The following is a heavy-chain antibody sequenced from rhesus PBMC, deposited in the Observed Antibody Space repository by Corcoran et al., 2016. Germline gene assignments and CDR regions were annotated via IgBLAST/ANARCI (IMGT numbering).Heavy chain of an antibody. D-gene: IGHD6-25*01. V-gene: IGHV4-122*02. Sequence: QVQLQESGPGLVKPSETLSLTCAVSGYSISGYYWSWIRQAPAKGLEWIGYITYSGSTSHNPSLTSRVTISRDTSKNQFSLKLSSVTAADTTVYYCAREDRYSGEYFEFWGQGALVTVSS. CDR1: GYSISGYY. J-gene: IGHJ1*01. CDR3: AREDRYSGEYFEF. CDR2: ITYSGST.